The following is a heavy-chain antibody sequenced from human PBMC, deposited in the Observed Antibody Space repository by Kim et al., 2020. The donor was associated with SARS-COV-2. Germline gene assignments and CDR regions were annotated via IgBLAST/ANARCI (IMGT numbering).Heavy chain of an antibody. CDR3: SRGRSGVVPSLILGLGPYYDYYAMDV. Sequence: SETLSLTCAVYGGSISSYYWTWIRKSSRKGMELNGKITQSGSTNCNPSLKSRGTISLDTSKNQFSLTLRPATAADTAVYYCSRGRSGVVPSLILGLGPYYDYYAMDVWGQGTTVTVS. J-gene: IGHJ6*02. CDR1: GGSISSYY. V-gene: IGHV4-34*01. D-gene: IGHD1-26*01. CDR2: ITQSGST.